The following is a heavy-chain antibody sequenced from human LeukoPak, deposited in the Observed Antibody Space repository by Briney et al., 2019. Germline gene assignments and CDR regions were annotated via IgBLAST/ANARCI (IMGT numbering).Heavy chain of an antibody. D-gene: IGHD3-16*02. J-gene: IGHJ4*02. CDR3: ARMDLGELSLNY. Sequence: PSETLSLTCTVSGGSISSTSYFWGWIRQPPGKGLEWIGSIFYSGSTYYNPSLESRVTISVDTSKNQFSLNLSSVTAADTAVYYCARMDLGELSLNYWGQGTLVTVSS. V-gene: IGHV4-39*01. CDR1: GGSISSTSYF. CDR2: IFYSGST.